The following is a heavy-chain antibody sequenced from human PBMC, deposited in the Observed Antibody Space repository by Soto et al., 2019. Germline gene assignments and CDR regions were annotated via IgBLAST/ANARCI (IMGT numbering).Heavy chain of an antibody. J-gene: IGHJ6*02. V-gene: IGHV1-58*01. CDR2: IVVGSGNT. D-gene: IGHD1-1*01. Sequence: ASVKVSCKASGFTFTSSAVQWVRQARGQRLEWIGWIVVGSGNTNYAQKFQERVTITRDMSTSTAYMELSSLRSEDTAVYYCASGRDLNVGYYYYFYCMDVWGQGTTVTVSS. CDR1: GFTFTSSA. CDR3: ASGRDLNVGYYYYFYCMDV.